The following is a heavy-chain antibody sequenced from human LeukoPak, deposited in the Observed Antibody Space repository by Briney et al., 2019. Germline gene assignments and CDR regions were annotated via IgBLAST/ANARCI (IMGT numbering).Heavy chain of an antibody. CDR3: ARRLTQYDCFDP. V-gene: IGHV6-1*01. D-gene: IGHD2-2*01. CDR2: TYYRSTWYN. J-gene: IGHJ5*02. CDR1: GDSVSSNSVT. Sequence: SQTLSLTCAISGDSVSSNSVTWNWIRQSPSRGLEWLGRTYYRSTWYNDYAVSVRGRTTVNPDTSKNQFSLHLNSVAPEDTAVYYCARRLTQYDCFDPWGQGILVTVSS.